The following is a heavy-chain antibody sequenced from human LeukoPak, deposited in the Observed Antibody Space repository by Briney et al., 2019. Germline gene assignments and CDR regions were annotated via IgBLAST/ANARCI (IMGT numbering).Heavy chain of an antibody. V-gene: IGHV1-2*02. J-gene: IGHJ5*02. CDR3: ARDGSGSTGYNWFDP. CDR1: GYTFTGYY. CDR2: INPNSGGT. D-gene: IGHD3-10*01. Sequence: ASVEVSCKASGYTFTGYYMHWVRQAPGQGLEWMGWINPNSGGTNYAQKFQGRVTMTRDTSTSTAYMELSRLRSDDTAVYYCARDGSGSTGYNWFDPWGQGTLVTVSS.